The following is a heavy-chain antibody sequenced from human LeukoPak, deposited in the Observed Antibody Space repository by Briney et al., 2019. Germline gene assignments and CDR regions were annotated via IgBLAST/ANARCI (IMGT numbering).Heavy chain of an antibody. D-gene: IGHD6-6*01. CDR1: GFTFSDYY. Sequence: GGSLRLSCAASGFTFSDYYMSWIRQAPGKGLEWVSYISSSGSTIYYADSVKGRFTISRDNAKNSLYLQMNSLRAEDTAVYYCARESELAAARPRINYYYYYMDVWGKGTTVTVSS. V-gene: IGHV3-11*01. CDR3: ARESELAAARPRINYYYYYMDV. J-gene: IGHJ6*03. CDR2: ISSSGSTI.